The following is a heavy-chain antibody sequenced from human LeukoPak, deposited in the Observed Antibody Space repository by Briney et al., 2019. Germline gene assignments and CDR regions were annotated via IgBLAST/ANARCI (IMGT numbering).Heavy chain of an antibody. D-gene: IGHD5-24*01. CDR1: AGSISSYY. J-gene: IGHJ4*02. Sequence: KPSETLSLTCTVSAGSISSYYWSWIRQPPGKGLEWIGYIYYSGSTNYHPSLRRRVTISVDTSKNQFSLKLSSVTAADTAVYYCARRGRWLQSAFDYWGQGTLVTVSS. CDR2: IYYSGST. CDR3: ARRGRWLQSAFDY. V-gene: IGHV4-59*08.